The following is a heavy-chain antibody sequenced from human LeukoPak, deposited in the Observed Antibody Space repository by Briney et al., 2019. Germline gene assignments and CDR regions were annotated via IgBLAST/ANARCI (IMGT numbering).Heavy chain of an antibody. V-gene: IGHV3-74*01. J-gene: IGHJ4*02. CDR1: GFTFSTYW. CDR3: TTGGSYFFDY. CDR2: IDGEGSVT. Sequence: GGSLRLSCAASGFTFSTYWMHWVRQAPGKGLVWVSRIDGEGSVTKYTDSVKGRFTISRDNAKKTVYLQMNSLRAEDTAVYYCTTGGSYFFDYWGQGTLVTVSS. D-gene: IGHD1-1*01.